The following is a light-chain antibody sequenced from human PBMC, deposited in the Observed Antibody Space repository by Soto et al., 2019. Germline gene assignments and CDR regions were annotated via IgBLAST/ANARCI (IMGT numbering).Light chain of an antibody. V-gene: IGKV1-39*01. CDR2: SGS. CDR1: QSMSDS. CDR3: QQSYSNSYT. J-gene: IGKJ2*01. Sequence: DLQLTQSPSSLSASVGDRVTISCRASQSMSDSLNWYQQKSGKAPKLLIYSGSTLETGVPSRFSGSGSGTDFTLTISSLQPEDFGTYFCQQSYSNSYTFGQGTTLEIK.